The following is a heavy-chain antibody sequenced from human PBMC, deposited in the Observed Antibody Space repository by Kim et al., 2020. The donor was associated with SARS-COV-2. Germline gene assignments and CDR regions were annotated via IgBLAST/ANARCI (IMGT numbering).Heavy chain of an antibody. D-gene: IGHD4-4*01. J-gene: IGHJ4*02. Sequence: ISYDDPVRGRSPISRDNDKNSLYLQMNSLRAEATAVYYCARGPNYSPFDYWGQGTLVTVSS. V-gene: IGHV3-48*03. CDR2: I. CDR3: ARGPNYSPFDY.